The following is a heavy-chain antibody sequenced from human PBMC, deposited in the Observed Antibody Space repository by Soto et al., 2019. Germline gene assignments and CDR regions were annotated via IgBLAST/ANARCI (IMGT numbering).Heavy chain of an antibody. J-gene: IGHJ3*02. CDR1: GGSISSSSYY. CDR3: ASPPDGSITIFGAGSAFDI. CDR2: IYCGGST. D-gene: IGHD3-3*01. Sequence: QLQLQESGPGLVKPSETLSLTCTVSGGSISSSSYYWGWIRQPPGKGLEWIGSIYCGGSTYYNPSHKSQDKIPSETSKNKFPQQLNALTAADTAVYYCASPPDGSITIFGAGSAFDIWGQGTMVTVSS. V-gene: IGHV4-39*01.